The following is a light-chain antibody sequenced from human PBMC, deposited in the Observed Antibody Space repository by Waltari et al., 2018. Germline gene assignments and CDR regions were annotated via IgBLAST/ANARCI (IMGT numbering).Light chain of an antibody. CDR1: QSVSSY. V-gene: IGKV3-11*01. Sequence: EIVLTQSPPTRSLSPGERATLSCRASQSVSSYLAWYQQKPGQAPRLLIYDASNRATGIPAMFSGSGSGTDCTLTISSLEPEDFAVYYCQQRSNWRTFGQGTQGEIK. J-gene: IGKJ1*01. CDR2: DAS. CDR3: QQRSNWRT.